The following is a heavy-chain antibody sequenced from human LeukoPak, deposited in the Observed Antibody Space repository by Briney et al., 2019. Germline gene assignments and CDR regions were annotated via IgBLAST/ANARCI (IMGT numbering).Heavy chain of an antibody. D-gene: IGHD6-13*01. V-gene: IGHV4-59*08. CDR2: IYYSGST. J-gene: IGHJ4*02. CDR1: GGSTSRYY. Sequence: PSETLSLTCTVSGGSTSRYYWSWIRQPPGKRLEWLGYIYYSGSTTYNPSLKSRLTMSVDTSKNQISLKLISLTAADMAVYYCARLPGIAAVWGQGTLVTVSS. CDR3: ARLPGIAAV.